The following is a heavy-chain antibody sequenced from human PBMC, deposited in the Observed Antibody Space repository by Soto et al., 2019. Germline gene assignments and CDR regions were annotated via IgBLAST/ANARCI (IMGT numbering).Heavy chain of an antibody. CDR2: INRGRGST. CDR1: GYTFTHYY. D-gene: IGHD6-13*01. CDR3: ARDLAACDH. V-gene: IGHV1-46*01. J-gene: IGHJ4*02. Sequence: QVQLVQSGAEVKKPGASVKLSCRTSGYTFTHYYIHWVRQAPGQGLEWLAIINRGRGSTKYAQDFQYRVTLPMDTSTSPVYMKLSGLSDADQAIFYCARDLAACDHCGQETLVTVTS.